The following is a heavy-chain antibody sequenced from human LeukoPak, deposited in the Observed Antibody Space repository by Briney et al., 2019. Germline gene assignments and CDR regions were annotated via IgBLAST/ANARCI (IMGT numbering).Heavy chain of an antibody. V-gene: IGHV3-11*01. CDR1: GFTFSDYY. D-gene: IGHD2-21*01. CDR2: ISSSGGTI. J-gene: IGHJ4*02. CDR3: AKDGDIVVVIATFDY. Sequence: PGGSLRLSCAASGFTFSDYYMSWIRQAPGKGLEWVSYISSSGGTIYYADSVKGRFTISRDNAKNSLYLQMNSLRAEDTAVYYCAKDGDIVVVIATFDYWGQGTLVTVSS.